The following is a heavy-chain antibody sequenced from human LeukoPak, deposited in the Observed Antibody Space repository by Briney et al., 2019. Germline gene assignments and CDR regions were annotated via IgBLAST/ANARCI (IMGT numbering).Heavy chain of an antibody. CDR1: GFTFSSYW. Sequence: GGSLRLSCAASGFTFSSYWMSWVRQAPGKGLEWVANIKQDGSEKYYVDSVKGRFTISRDNAKNSLYLQMNSLRAEDTAVYYCATEPRDYAYYYYYYMDVWGKGTTVTISS. CDR3: ATEPRDYAYYYYYYMDV. J-gene: IGHJ6*03. V-gene: IGHV3-7*01. D-gene: IGHD4-17*01. CDR2: IKQDGSEK.